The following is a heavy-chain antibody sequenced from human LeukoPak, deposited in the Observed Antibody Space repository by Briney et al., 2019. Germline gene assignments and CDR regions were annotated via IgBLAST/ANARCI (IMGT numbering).Heavy chain of an antibody. Sequence: GGSLRLSCAASGFTFSTYAMSWVRQAPGKGLEWISVIGGNGANTYYADSVKGRFIISRDNSKNTLYLQMNSLRAEDTAVYYCAKGTTWGTRSLDYWGQGTLVTVSS. CDR2: IGGNGANT. D-gene: IGHD1-1*01. V-gene: IGHV3-23*01. CDR1: GFTFSTYA. J-gene: IGHJ4*02. CDR3: AKGTTWGTRSLDY.